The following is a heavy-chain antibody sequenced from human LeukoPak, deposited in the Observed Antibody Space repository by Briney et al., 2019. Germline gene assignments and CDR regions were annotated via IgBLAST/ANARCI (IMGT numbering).Heavy chain of an antibody. Sequence: GGSLRLSCAASGFTFSTFAMIWVRQPPGKGLEWVSSIFPSGGGIHYADSVRGRFTISRDNSKSTLSLQMNSLRAEDTAIYYCATYRQVLLPFESWGQGTLVTVSS. CDR2: IFPSGGGI. V-gene: IGHV3-23*01. CDR1: GFTFSTFA. J-gene: IGHJ4*02. CDR3: ATYRQVLLPFES. D-gene: IGHD2-8*02.